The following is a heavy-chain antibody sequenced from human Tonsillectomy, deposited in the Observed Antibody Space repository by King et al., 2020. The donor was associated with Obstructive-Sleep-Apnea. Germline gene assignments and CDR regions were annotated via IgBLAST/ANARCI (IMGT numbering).Heavy chain of an antibody. CDR3: ARGSGAAAVNWFDP. Sequence: VQLQQWGAGLLKPSETLSLTCAVFGGSFSDYYWSWIRQPPGKGLEWIGEINHSGSTNYNPSLKSRVTISVDMSTNQFSLMLNSVTAADTAVYYCARGSGAAAVNWFDPWGQGTLVTVSS. D-gene: IGHD6-13*01. CDR1: GGSFSDYY. CDR2: INHSGST. J-gene: IGHJ5*02. V-gene: IGHV4-34*01.